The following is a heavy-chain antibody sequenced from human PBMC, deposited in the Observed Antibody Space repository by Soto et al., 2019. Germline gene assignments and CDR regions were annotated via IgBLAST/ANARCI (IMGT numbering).Heavy chain of an antibody. V-gene: IGHV1-69*04. CDR1: GGTFSSYT. J-gene: IGHJ4*01. CDR3: ARDNVVPAASYFEY. D-gene: IGHD2-2*01. CDR2: IIPILGIA. Sequence: ASSVKVSWKASGGTFSSYTMSWVRQAPGQGLEWMGRIIPILGIANYAQKFQGRVTITADKSTSTAYMELSSLRSEDTAVYYCARDNVVPAASYFEYWGHGTLVTVSS.